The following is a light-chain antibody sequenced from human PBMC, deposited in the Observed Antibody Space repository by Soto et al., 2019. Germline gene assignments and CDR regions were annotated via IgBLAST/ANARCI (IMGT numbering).Light chain of an antibody. CDR3: VAWDDSLSGRGV. CDR2: RDN. CDR1: RTNIGINY. Sequence: QPVLTQPPSASGTPGQRVTISCSGSRTNIGINYVYWYQQLPGMAPKLLIYRDNQRPSGVPDRFSGSKSGTSASLAISGLRSADEADYYCVAWDDSLSGRGVFGTGTKLTVL. J-gene: IGLJ1*01. V-gene: IGLV1-47*01.